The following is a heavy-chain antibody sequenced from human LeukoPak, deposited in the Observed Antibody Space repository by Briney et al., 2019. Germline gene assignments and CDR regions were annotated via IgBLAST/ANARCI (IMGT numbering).Heavy chain of an antibody. D-gene: IGHD6-19*01. V-gene: IGHV1-2*02. CDR2: INPNSGGT. CDR3: AREAEDSSGPSYYFDY. Sequence: ASVKVSCKASGYTFTGYYMHWVRQAPGQGLEWMGWINPNSGGTNYAQKFQGRVTMTRDTSISTVYMELSRLRSDDTAVYYRAREAEDSSGPSYYFDYWGQGTLVTVSS. J-gene: IGHJ4*02. CDR1: GYTFTGYY.